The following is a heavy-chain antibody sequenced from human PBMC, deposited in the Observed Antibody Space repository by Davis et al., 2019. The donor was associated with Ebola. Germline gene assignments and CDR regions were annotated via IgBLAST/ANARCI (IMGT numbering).Heavy chain of an antibody. D-gene: IGHD5-18*01. J-gene: IGHJ4*02. V-gene: IGHV5-51*01. Sequence: GESLKISCKASGYNLWIGWVRQMPGNGLEWMGIIYAGDSDARYSPSFEGQVTISVDRSFTTAYLQWSSLKASDTAIYYCARQESLYGYIDYWGQGTLVTVSS. CDR3: ARQESLYGYIDY. CDR2: IYAGDSDA. CDR1: GYNLW.